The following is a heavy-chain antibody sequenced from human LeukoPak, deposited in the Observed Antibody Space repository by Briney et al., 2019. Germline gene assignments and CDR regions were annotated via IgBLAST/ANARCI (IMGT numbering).Heavy chain of an antibody. D-gene: IGHD2/OR15-2a*01. J-gene: IGHJ4*02. Sequence: LGESLKISCQGSGYTFSKYWVAWVRQRPGKGLEWMGFIYPGDSDTRYSPSFRGLITISADKSANTVYLRWSSLKASDSAMYYCARQDTTEYWGQYYFDYWGQGALVTVSS. CDR3: ARQDTTEYWGQYYFDY. CDR2: IYPGDSDT. CDR1: GYTFSKYW. V-gene: IGHV5-51*01.